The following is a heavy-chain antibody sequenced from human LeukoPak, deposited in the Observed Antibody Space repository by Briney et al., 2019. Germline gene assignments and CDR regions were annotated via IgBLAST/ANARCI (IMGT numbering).Heavy chain of an antibody. CDR1: GYSISSGYY. Sequence: SETLSLTCTVSGYSISSGYYWGWIRQPPGKGLEWIGSIYHSGSTYYNPSLKSRVTISVDTSKNQFSLKLSSVTAADTAVYYCVRASATGTVPLDYWGQGTLVTVSS. CDR2: IYHSGST. D-gene: IGHD1-1*01. CDR3: VRASATGTVPLDY. J-gene: IGHJ4*02. V-gene: IGHV4-38-2*02.